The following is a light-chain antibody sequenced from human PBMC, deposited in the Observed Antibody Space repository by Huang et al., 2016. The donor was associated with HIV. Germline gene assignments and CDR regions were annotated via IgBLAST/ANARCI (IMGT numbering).Light chain of an antibody. V-gene: IGKV3-15*01. Sequence: EIVMTQSPATLSVSPGERATLSCRASQSVSSNLAWYQQKPGQAPRLLIYGASTRATGIPARGSGSGCGTEFTLTISSLQSEDFVVYYCQQYNNWPRTFGQGTKVEIK. CDR2: GAS. CDR1: QSVSSN. CDR3: QQYNNWPRT. J-gene: IGKJ1*01.